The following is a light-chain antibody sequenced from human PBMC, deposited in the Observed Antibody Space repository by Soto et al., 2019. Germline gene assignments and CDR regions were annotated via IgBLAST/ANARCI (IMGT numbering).Light chain of an antibody. CDR2: GAS. CDR1: QKVDSN. J-gene: IGKJ3*01. V-gene: IGKV3-15*01. Sequence: EIVLAQSPATLSVSPGAGAAFSCRASQKVDSNYLAWYQQKPGQAPRLLILGASSRATGVPARFSGSGSGTEFTLTINSLQSEDFAVYFCQQYDNLPLTFGPGTKVDIK. CDR3: QQYDNLPLT.